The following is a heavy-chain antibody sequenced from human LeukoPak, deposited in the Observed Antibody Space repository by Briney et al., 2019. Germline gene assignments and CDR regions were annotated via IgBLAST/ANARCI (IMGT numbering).Heavy chain of an antibody. J-gene: IGHJ4*02. D-gene: IGHD3-22*01. V-gene: IGHV4-39*01. CDR3: ASQRNDYYDSSGHDY. CDR1: GDSTSNINYY. CDR2: IYYSGST. Sequence: SETLSLTCTVSGDSTSNINYYWGWTRQPPGKGLEWIGSIYYSGSTYYNPSLKRRVTISVDTSKNQFSLKLSSVTAADTAVYYCASQRNDYYDSSGHDYWGQGTLVTVSS.